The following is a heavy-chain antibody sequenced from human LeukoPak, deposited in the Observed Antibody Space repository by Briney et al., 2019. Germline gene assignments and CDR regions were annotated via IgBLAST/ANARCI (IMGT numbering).Heavy chain of an antibody. Sequence: PGGSLRLSCAASVFTVSSTYMSWVRQAPGKGLEWVSLIYSGGITYYADSVKGRFTISRDNSKNTLYLQMNSLRAEDTAVYYCARGGGPYYSGSGSFDYWGQGTLVTVSS. CDR2: IYSGGIT. CDR3: ARGGGPYYSGSGSFDY. J-gene: IGHJ4*02. D-gene: IGHD3-10*01. CDR1: VFTVSSTY. V-gene: IGHV3-53*01.